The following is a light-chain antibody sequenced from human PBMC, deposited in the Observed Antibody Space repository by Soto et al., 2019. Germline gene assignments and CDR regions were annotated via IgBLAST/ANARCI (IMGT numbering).Light chain of an antibody. CDR1: QSVSYY. Sequence: ELVLTQSPGTLSLSPGERATLSCRASQSVSYYLAWYQQKPGQAPRLLIYDASSRATGVPDRFSGSGSGTDFTLTISSLEPEDFAVYYCQQRSNWPPITFGQGTRLEIK. CDR3: QQRSNWPPIT. CDR2: DAS. J-gene: IGKJ5*01. V-gene: IGKV3-11*01.